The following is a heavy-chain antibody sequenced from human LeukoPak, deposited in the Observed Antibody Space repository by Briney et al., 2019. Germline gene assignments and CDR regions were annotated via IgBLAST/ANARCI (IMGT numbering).Heavy chain of an antibody. CDR3: VRSSVAGRFDN. V-gene: IGHV3-7*01. Sequence: GGSLRLSCTASGFTFTSYWMSWVRRAPGKGLEWVADIKRDGSEINYVDSVKGRFTISRDNAKNSVFLQMDSLRAEDTAFYYCVRSSVAGRFDNWGQGTLVTVSS. J-gene: IGHJ4*02. D-gene: IGHD6-19*01. CDR1: GFTFTSYW. CDR2: IKRDGSEI.